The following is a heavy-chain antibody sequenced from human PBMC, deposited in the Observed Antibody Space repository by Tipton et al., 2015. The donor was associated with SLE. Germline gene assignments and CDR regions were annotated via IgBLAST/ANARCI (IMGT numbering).Heavy chain of an antibody. J-gene: IGHJ6*03. CDR3: ARGVAGYYFYYYLDV. V-gene: IGHV4-59*12. Sequence: TLSLTCSVSGGSISSNYWIWIRQPPGKGLEWIGYISYGGGTNYNPSLKSRVTMSVDTAKNQFSLKLTSVTAADTAVYYCARGVAGYYFYYYLDVWGSGTAVTVSS. CDR1: GGSISSNY. CDR2: ISYGGGT. D-gene: IGHD6-19*01.